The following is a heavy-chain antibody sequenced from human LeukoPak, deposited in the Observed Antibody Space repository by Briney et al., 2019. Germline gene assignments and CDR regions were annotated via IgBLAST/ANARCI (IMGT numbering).Heavy chain of an antibody. CDR2: ISGSGGST. V-gene: IGHV3-23*01. D-gene: IGHD3-3*01. CDR3: AKAAYYDFWSGYYNSYYYYYMDV. CDR1: GFTFSSYA. Sequence: GSLRLSCAASGFTFSSYAMSWVRQAPGKGLEWVSAISGSGGSTYYADSVKGRFTISRDNSKNTLYLQMNSLRAEDTAVYYCAKAAYYDFWSGYYNSYYYYYMDVWGKGTTVTVSS. J-gene: IGHJ6*03.